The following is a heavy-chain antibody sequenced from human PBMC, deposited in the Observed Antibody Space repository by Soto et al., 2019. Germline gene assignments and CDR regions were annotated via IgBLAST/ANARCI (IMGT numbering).Heavy chain of an antibody. Sequence: GGSLRLSCTASGFTFGDYAMSWVRQAPGKGLEWVGFIRSKAYGGTTEYAASVKGRFTISRDDSKSIAYLQMNSLKTEDTAVYYCTREADRSGFGAFDIWGQGKMVTVSS. CDR3: TREADRSGFGAFDI. CDR2: IRSKAYGGTT. J-gene: IGHJ3*02. D-gene: IGHD3-22*01. CDR1: GFTFGDYA. V-gene: IGHV3-49*04.